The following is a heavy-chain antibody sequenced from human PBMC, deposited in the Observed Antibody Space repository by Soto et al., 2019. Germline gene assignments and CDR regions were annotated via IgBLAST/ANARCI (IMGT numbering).Heavy chain of an antibody. D-gene: IGHD5-12*01. Sequence: EVQLVESGGGLVQPGGSLRLSCAASGFTFSSYWMHWVRQAPGKGLVWVSRIKSDGSITNYADSVKGRFTISRDNAKNTLYLQMNSLRAEDTAVYYCARVLYSCYDPCFDHWGQGTLVTVSS. V-gene: IGHV3-74*01. CDR1: GFTFSSYW. CDR3: ARVLYSCYDPCFDH. CDR2: IKSDGSIT. J-gene: IGHJ4*02.